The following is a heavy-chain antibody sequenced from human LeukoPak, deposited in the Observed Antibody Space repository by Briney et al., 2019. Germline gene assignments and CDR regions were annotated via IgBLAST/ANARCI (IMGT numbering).Heavy chain of an antibody. CDR2: FDPEDGET. Sequence: GASVKVSCKVSGYTLTELSMHWVRQAPGKGLEWMGGFDPEDGETIYAQKFQGRVTMTEDTSTDTAYMELSSLRSEDTAGYYCATVSFVAVVGVVFNFGGQGTRAPVSS. V-gene: IGHV1-24*01. CDR1: GYTLTELS. CDR3: ATVSFVAVVGVVFNF. D-gene: IGHD2-15*01. J-gene: IGHJ3*01.